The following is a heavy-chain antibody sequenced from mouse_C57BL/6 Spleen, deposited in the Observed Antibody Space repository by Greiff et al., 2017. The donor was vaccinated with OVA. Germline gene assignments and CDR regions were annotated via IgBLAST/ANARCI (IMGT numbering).Heavy chain of an antibody. D-gene: IGHD2-4*01. CDR2: IYPGDGDT. CDR1: GYAFSSYW. J-gene: IGHJ3*01. Sequence: LQESGAELVKPGASVKISCKASGYAFSSYWMNWVKQRPGKGLEWIGQIYPGDGDTNYNGKFKGKATLTADKSSSTAYMQLSSLTSEDSAVYFCARDSPYYDYDSAYWGQGTLVTVSA. CDR3: ARDSPYYDYDSAY. V-gene: IGHV1-80*01.